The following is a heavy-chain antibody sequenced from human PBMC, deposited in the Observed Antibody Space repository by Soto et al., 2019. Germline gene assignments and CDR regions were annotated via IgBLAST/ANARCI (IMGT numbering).Heavy chain of an antibody. Sequence: QVQLVESGGGLVEPGGSLRLSCAASGFIFTDYSLTWIRQAPGKGLEWISYITKGGETTQHADSVKGRFTISRDNAKKVLFLQMISLRAEDTAVYYCARDPQRRDGYNFDSWGRGTLVTVSS. D-gene: IGHD5-12*01. J-gene: IGHJ4*02. V-gene: IGHV3-11*01. CDR3: ARDPQRRDGYNFDS. CDR1: GFIFTDYS. CDR2: ITKGGETT.